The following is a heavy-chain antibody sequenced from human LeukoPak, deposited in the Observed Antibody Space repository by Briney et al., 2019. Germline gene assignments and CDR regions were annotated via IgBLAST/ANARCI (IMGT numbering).Heavy chain of an antibody. CDR1: GGSFSGYY. V-gene: IGHV4-34*01. D-gene: IGHD5-24*01. J-gene: IGHJ4*02. CDR3: ARGRPTDGYNYWGNYYFDY. Sequence: SETLSLTCAVYGGSFSGYYWSWIRQPPGKGLGWIGEINHSGNTNYNPSLKSRVTISVDTSKNQFSLKLSSVTAADTAVYYCARGRPTDGYNYWGNYYFDYWGQGTLVTVSS. CDR2: INHSGNT.